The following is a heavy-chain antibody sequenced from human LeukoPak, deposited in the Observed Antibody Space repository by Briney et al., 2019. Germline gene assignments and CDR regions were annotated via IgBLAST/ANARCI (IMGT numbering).Heavy chain of an antibody. CDR1: GYPISSYY. J-gene: IGHJ5*02. CDR3: AKLWAPAGLYSYFDP. D-gene: IGHD5-18*01. V-gene: IGHV4-59*12. CDR2: VFYTGST. Sequence: PSETLSLTCTVSGYPISSYYWNWIRQSPGKGLEWLADVFYTGSTTYNPSLKSRITISVDTSKSQFSLKLTSVTAADTAVYYCAKLWAPAGLYSYFDPWGQGTLV.